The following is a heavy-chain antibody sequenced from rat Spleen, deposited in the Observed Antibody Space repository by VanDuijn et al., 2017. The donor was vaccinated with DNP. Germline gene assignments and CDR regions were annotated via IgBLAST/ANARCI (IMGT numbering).Heavy chain of an antibody. V-gene: IGHV5-25*01. CDR2: IRPSGDNT. J-gene: IGHJ2*01. CDR1: GFTFSDYY. CDR3: ARTAIRDYFDY. Sequence: EVKLVESGGGLIQPGRSLKLSCAASGFTFSDYYMAWVRLAPTRGLEWVASIRPSGDNTYYRDSVKGRFTVSRDNAKSSLYLQMDSLRSEDTATYYCARTAIRDYFDYWGQGVMVTVSS.